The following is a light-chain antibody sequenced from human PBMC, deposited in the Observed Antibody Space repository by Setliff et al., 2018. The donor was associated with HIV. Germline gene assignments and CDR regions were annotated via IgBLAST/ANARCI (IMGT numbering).Light chain of an antibody. CDR3: CSYTTGLTYG. J-gene: IGLJ1*01. V-gene: IGLV2-14*03. Sequence: QSALTQPASVSGSPGQSITVSCTGTNSDIGSYNFVSWYQQHPGKAPKLMIFDVNKRPSGVSDRFSGSKSGNTASLTISGLQAEDEADYYCCSYTTGLTYGFGTGTKVTVL. CDR1: NSDIGSYNF. CDR2: DVN.